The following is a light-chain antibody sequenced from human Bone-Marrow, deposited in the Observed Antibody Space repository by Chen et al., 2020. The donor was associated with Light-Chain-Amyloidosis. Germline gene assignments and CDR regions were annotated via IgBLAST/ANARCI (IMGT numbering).Light chain of an antibody. J-gene: IGLJ1*01. Sequence: QSALPQPASVSGSPGPSITISCTGTSSDVGDDNHVSWYQQHPDKAPKLMIYEVTNRPSWVPDRFSGSKSDNTASLTISGLQAEDEADYFCSSYTITNTLVFGSGTRVTVL. V-gene: IGLV2-14*01. CDR2: EVT. CDR1: SSDVGDDNH. CDR3: SSYTITNTLV.